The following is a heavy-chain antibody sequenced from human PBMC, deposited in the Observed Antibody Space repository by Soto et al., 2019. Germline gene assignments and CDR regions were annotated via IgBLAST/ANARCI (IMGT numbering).Heavy chain of an antibody. V-gene: IGHV4-31*03. CDR3: ATDDDYSNYFDN. CDR2: ISSSGST. J-gene: IGHJ4*02. D-gene: IGHD4-4*01. Sequence: QVQLQESGPGLVKPSQTLSLTCTVSGGSISSGGYYWDWIRQHPGKGLEWIGYISSSGSTYYNPYLRSRVTISVDTSKNQFSLRLNSVTAADTAVYYCATDDDYSNYFDNWGQGILVTVSS. CDR1: GGSISSGGYY.